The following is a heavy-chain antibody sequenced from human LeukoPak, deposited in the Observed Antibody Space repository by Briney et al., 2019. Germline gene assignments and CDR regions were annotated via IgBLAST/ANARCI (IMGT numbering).Heavy chain of an antibody. J-gene: IGHJ5*02. Sequence: PSETLSLTCTVSGASITSYYWSWFRQPPGKGLEWIGYMYYSGTTNYNPSLKSRVTISVDTSENQFSLKLSYVTAADTAVYYCARDLGFCSSTSCYPWFDPWGQGTLVTVSS. CDR1: GASITSYY. D-gene: IGHD2-2*01. CDR2: MYYSGTT. CDR3: ARDLGFCSSTSCYPWFDP. V-gene: IGHV4-59*01.